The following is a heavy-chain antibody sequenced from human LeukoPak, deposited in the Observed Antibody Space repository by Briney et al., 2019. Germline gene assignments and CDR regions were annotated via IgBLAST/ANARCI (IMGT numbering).Heavy chain of an antibody. CDR2: INHSGST. D-gene: IGHD5-18*01. CDR1: GGSFSGYY. CDR3: AREGEYSYGYGDY. Sequence: PSETLSLTCAVYGGSFSGYYWSWIRQPPGKGLEWIGEINHSGSTNYNPSLKSRVTISVDTSKNLFSLKLSSVTAADTAVYYCAREGEYSYGYGDYWGQGTLVTVSS. J-gene: IGHJ4*02. V-gene: IGHV4-34*01.